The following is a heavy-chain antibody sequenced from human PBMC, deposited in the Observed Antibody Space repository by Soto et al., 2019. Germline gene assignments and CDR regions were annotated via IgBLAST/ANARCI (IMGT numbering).Heavy chain of an antibody. J-gene: IGHJ5*01. V-gene: IGHV4-59*01. CDR2: IYYSGSA. CDR1: GGSISSYY. CDR3: AGENHSHGYNWFDP. Sequence: ASETLSLTCTVSGGSISSYYWSWIRQPPGKGLEWIGYIYYSGSANYNPSLKSRVTISVDTSKNQFSRKLSSVTAADTAVYYCAGENHSHGYNWFDPWGQGTTVTVS. D-gene: IGHD5-18*01.